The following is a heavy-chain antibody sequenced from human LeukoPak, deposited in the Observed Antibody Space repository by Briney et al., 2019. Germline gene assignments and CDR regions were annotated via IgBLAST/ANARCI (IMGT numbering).Heavy chain of an antibody. CDR1: GFTFSSYS. CDR3: AKSIAVAGTMDFDY. D-gene: IGHD6-19*01. Sequence: GGSLRLSCAASGFTFSSYSMNWVRQAPGKGLEWVSYISSSSSTIYYADSVKGRFTISRDNAKNSLYLQMNSLRDEDTAVYYCAKSIAVAGTMDFDYWGQGTLVTVSS. V-gene: IGHV3-48*02. CDR2: ISSSSSTI. J-gene: IGHJ4*02.